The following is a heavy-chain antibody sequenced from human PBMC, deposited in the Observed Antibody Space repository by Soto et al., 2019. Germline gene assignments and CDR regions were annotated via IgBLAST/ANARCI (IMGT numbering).Heavy chain of an antibody. V-gene: IGHV1-69*02. CDR3: ARASGGYDSAFDI. J-gene: IGHJ3*02. Sequence: QVQLVQSGAEVKKPGSSVKVSCKASGGTFSSYTISWVRQAPGQGLEWMGRIIPILGIANYAQKFQGRVTITADKSTSTAYMELSSLRSEDTAVYYCARASGGYDSAFDIWGQGTMVTVSS. CDR2: IIPILGIA. CDR1: GGTFSSYT. D-gene: IGHD5-12*01.